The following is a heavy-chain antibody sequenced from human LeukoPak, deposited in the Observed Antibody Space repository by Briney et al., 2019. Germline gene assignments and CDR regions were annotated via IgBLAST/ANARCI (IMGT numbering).Heavy chain of an antibody. D-gene: IGHD3-9*01. V-gene: IGHV3-64*01. CDR2: ISSKGGST. CDR3: ARGGEYYDILTGYYNLGWFDP. Sequence: GGPLRLSCAASGFTFSSYAMHWVRQAPGKGLEYVSAISSKGGSTYYANSVKGRFTISRDNSKNTLYLQMNSLRAEDTAVYYCARGGEYYDILTGYYNLGWFDPWGQGTLVTVSS. CDR1: GFTFSSYA. J-gene: IGHJ5*02.